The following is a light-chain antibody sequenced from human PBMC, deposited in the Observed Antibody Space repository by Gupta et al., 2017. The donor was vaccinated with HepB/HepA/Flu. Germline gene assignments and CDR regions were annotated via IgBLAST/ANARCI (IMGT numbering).Light chain of an antibody. Sequence: EIVLTQSPATLSLSPGERATLSCRASQSVSNYLAWYQQKPGQAPRLLIYDASNRATGIPARFSGSGSGTDFTLTISSLEPEDVAVYYCQQRSNWPPLFTFGPGTKVDIK. V-gene: IGKV3-11*01. CDR2: DAS. CDR1: QSVSNY. J-gene: IGKJ3*01. CDR3: QQRSNWPPLFT.